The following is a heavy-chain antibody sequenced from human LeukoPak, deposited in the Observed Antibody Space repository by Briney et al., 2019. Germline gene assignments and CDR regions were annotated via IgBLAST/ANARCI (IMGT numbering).Heavy chain of an antibody. V-gene: IGHV3-11*01. D-gene: IGHD3-10*01. CDR3: ARAPHGSGSYYSPFDY. Sequence: PGGSLRLSCAASGFTFSDYYMSWIRQAPGKGLEWVSYISSSSSTIYYADSVKGRFTISRDNAKNSLYLQMNSLRAEDTAVYYCARAPHGSGSYYSPFDYWGQGTLVTVSS. J-gene: IGHJ4*02. CDR1: GFTFSDYY. CDR2: ISSSSSTI.